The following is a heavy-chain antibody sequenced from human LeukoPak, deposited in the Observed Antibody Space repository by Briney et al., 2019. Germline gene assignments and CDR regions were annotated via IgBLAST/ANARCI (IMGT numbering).Heavy chain of an antibody. D-gene: IGHD5-24*01. CDR1: GGSISSYY. V-gene: IGHV4-59*01. CDR3: ARDGYNGFDY. CDR2: IYYSGST. Sequence: PSETLSLTCTVSGGSISSYYWSWIRQPPGKGLEWIGYIYYSGSTNYNPSLKSRVTISVDTSKNQFSLKLSSVTAADTAVYYCARDGYNGFDYWGQGTLVTASS. J-gene: IGHJ4*02.